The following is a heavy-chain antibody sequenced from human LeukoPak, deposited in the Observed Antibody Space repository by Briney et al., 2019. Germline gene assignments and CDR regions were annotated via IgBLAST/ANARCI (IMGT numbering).Heavy chain of an antibody. J-gene: IGHJ6*03. CDR3: ARAIYGIFIYYMDV. V-gene: IGHV3-9*01. Sequence: GGSLRLSCAASGFTFDDYAMHWVRQAPGKGLEWVSGISWNSGSIGYADSVKGRFTISRDNAKNSLYLQMSSLRAEDTAVYYCARAIYGIFIYYMDVWGRGTTVTISS. CDR2: ISWNSGSI. D-gene: IGHD3-9*01. CDR1: GFTFDDYA.